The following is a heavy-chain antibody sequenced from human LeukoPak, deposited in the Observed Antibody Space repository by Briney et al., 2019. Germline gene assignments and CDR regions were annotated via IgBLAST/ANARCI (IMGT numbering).Heavy chain of an antibody. CDR1: GGSISSSSYY. D-gene: IGHD6-13*01. Sequence: PSETLSLTCTVSGGSISSSSYYWGWIRQPPGKGLEWIRSIYYSGSTYYNPSLKSRVTISVDTSKNQFSLKLSSVTAADMAVYYCARHKSSSTNWFDPWGQGTLVTVSS. CDR2: IYYSGST. J-gene: IGHJ5*02. CDR3: ARHKSSSTNWFDP. V-gene: IGHV4-39*01.